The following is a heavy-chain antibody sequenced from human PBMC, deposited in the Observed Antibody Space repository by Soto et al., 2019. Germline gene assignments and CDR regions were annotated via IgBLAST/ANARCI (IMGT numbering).Heavy chain of an antibody. CDR1: GFSLTTSGVG. J-gene: IGHJ4*02. CDR2: IYWDDDK. CDR3: AHRVLRTVFGLVTTTAIYFDF. D-gene: IGHD3-3*01. Sequence: QITLNESGPTVVRPTETLTLTCRFSGFSLTTSGVGVGWIRQSPGKAPEWLALIYWDDDKRYSASLKSRLTITKETSNNQVVLTVSDLDPTDTATSYCAHRVLRTVFGLVTTTAIYFDFWGQGTPVAVSS. V-gene: IGHV2-5*02.